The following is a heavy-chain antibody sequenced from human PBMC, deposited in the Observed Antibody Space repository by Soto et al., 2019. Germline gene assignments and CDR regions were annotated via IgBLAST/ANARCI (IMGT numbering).Heavy chain of an antibody. Sequence: EVQLLESGGGLVQPGGSLRLSCAASGFTFSSYAMSWVRQAPGKGLEWVSAISGSGGSTYYADSVKGRFTISRDNSKNTLYLQMNSLRAEDTAVYYCAKDRWELLLDNHSEGYGMDVWGQGTTVTVSS. J-gene: IGHJ6*02. CDR1: GFTFSSYA. D-gene: IGHD1-26*01. CDR3: AKDRWELLLDNHSEGYGMDV. V-gene: IGHV3-23*01. CDR2: ISGSGGST.